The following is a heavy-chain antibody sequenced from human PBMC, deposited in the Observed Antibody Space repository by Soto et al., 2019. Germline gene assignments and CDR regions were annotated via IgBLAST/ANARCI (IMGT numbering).Heavy chain of an antibody. J-gene: IGHJ4*02. D-gene: IGHD4-17*01. CDR3: AIRTYGLGLYS. V-gene: IGHV4-61*08. Sequence: SETLSLTCTVSGGSVSSGDFYWSWLRQPPGKGLELIGCISSRGKTDYTPSLKSRVRIPVDTSKNQFSLRLTSVTAADTAVYYCAIRTYGLGLYSWGRGALVTVSS. CDR2: ISSRGKT. CDR1: GGSVSSGDFY.